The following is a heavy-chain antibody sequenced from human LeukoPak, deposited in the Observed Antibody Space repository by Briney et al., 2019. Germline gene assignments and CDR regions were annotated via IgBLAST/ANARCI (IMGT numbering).Heavy chain of an antibody. V-gene: IGHV3-7*01. D-gene: IGHD2-15*01. CDR3: ARQCSGGSCNSRYYYYGLDV. CDR1: GFTFSSYW. J-gene: IGHJ6*02. Sequence: GGSLRLSCAASGFTFSSYWMSWVRQAPGKGLEWVANIKQDGSEKYYVDSVKGRFIISRDNAKNSLYLQMNSLRAEDTAVYYCARQCSGGSCNSRYYYYGLDVWGQGTTVTVSS. CDR2: IKQDGSEK.